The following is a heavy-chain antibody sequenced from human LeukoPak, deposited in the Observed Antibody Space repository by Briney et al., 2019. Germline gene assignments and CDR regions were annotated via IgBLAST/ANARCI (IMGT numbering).Heavy chain of an antibody. V-gene: IGHV1-2*02. D-gene: IGHD2-21*01. J-gene: IGHJ4*02. Sequence: ASVRVSCKASGYTFTDYYIHWVRQAPGQGLEWMGWINPNSDYTFYAQKFQGRVTLTRDTSISTVYMELTTLTSDDTALYYCAVAPGDYWGQGTPLTVSS. CDR2: INPNSDYT. CDR1: GYTFTDYY. CDR3: AVAPGDY.